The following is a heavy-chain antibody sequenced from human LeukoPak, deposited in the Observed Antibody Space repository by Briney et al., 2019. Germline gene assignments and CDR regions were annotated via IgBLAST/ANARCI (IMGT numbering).Heavy chain of an antibody. CDR1: GFTFSSYG. CDR2: ISYDGSNK. D-gene: IGHD3-10*01. V-gene: IGHV3-30*18. J-gene: IGHJ4*02. CDR3: AKDSDYYGSGSYYPNY. Sequence: GGSLRLSCAASGFTFSSYGMHWVRQAPGKGLEWVAVISYDGSNKYYADSVKGRFTISRDNSKNTLYPQMNSLRAEDTAVYYCAKDSDYYGSGSYYPNYWGQGTLVTVSS.